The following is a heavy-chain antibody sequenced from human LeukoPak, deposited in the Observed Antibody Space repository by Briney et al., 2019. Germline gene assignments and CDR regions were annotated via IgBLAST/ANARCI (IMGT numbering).Heavy chain of an antibody. CDR1: GFTFSSSA. CDR3: ANRYGSGSYYDC. V-gene: IGHV3-23*01. CDR2: ISGSGGST. Sequence: GGSLRLSCAASGFTFSSSAMSWVRQAPGKGLEWVSGISGSGGSTYYADSVKGRFTISRDNSKNTLYLQMNSLRAEDTAVYYCANRYGSGSYYDCWGQGTLVTVSS. J-gene: IGHJ4*02. D-gene: IGHD3-10*01.